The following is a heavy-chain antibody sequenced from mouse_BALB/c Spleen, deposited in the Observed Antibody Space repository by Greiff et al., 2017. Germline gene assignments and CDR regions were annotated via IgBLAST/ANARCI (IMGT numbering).Heavy chain of an antibody. CDR1: GFSLTGYG. D-gene: IGHD2-14*01. Sequence: VQLQQSGPGLVAPSQSLSITCTVSGFSLTGYGVNWVRQPPGKGLEWLGMIWGDGSTDYNSALKSRLSISKDNSKSQVFLKMNSLQTDDTARYYCARDRGYPYWYFDVWGAGTTVTVSS. CDR2: IWGDGST. CDR3: ARDRGYPYWYFDV. J-gene: IGHJ1*01. V-gene: IGHV2-6-7*01.